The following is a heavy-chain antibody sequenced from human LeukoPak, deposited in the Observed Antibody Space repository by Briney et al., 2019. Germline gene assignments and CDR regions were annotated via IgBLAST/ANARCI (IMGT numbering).Heavy chain of an antibody. D-gene: IGHD5-24*01. CDR1: GFTFRNYG. J-gene: IGHJ4*02. Sequence: GGSPRLSCAASGFTFRNYGMHWVRQAPGRGLEWVAGIWHDGSSEYYADSVKGRFTISRDNSKNTLYLQMNSLRVEDTAVYYCARVDGYKIDYWGQGTLVTVSS. V-gene: IGHV3-33*01. CDR2: IWHDGSSE. CDR3: ARVDGYKIDY.